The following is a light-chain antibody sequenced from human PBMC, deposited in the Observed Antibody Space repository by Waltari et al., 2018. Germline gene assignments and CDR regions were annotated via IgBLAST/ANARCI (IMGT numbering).Light chain of an antibody. V-gene: IGLV2-14*03. CDR2: DVS. CDR3: SSYTSSSTFYV. CDR1: SSDVGGYNY. J-gene: IGLJ1*01. Sequence: QSALTQPASVSGSPGQSTTISCTGTSSDVGGYNYVSRYQQHPGKAPKLMIYDVSNRPSGVSNRFSGSKSGNTASLTISGLQAEDEADYYCSSYTSSSTFYVFGTGTKVTVL.